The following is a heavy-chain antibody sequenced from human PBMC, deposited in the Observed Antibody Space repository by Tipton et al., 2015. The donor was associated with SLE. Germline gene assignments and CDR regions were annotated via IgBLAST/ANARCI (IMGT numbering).Heavy chain of an antibody. D-gene: IGHD1-26*01. J-gene: IGHJ3*02. CDR3: ARTLGAIAHTVYDAFDI. Sequence: SLRLSCVASGFPFDNYAMQWVRQAPGKGLEWVSTITWNSDNIDYAHSVRGRFTISRDTSKNTVSLQINGLKFEDTAVYYCARTLGAIAHTVYDAFDIWGQGKMVTVSS. V-gene: IGHV3-9*01. CDR2: ITWNSDNI. CDR1: GFPFDNYA.